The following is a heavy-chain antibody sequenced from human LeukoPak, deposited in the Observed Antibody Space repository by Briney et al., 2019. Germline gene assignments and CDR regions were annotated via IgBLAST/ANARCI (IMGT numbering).Heavy chain of an antibody. V-gene: IGHV4-34*01. CDR1: GGSFSGYY. D-gene: IGHD2-8*01. CDR3: ARGLVPRSRGPYFDY. CDR2: INHSGST. Sequence: SETLSLTCAVYGGSFSGYYLSWIRQPPGKGLEWIGEINHSGSTNYNPSLKSRVTISVDTSKNQFSLKLSSVTAADTAVYYCARGLVPRSRGPYFDYWGQGTLVTVSS. J-gene: IGHJ4*02.